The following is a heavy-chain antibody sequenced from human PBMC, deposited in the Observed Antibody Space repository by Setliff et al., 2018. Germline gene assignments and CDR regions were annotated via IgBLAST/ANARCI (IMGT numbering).Heavy chain of an antibody. D-gene: IGHD2-2*02. Sequence: AGGSLRLSCAASGFTFSTYSLIWVRQAPGTGLEWVSSISPSSSHIYYADSAEGRFTISRDNAKNSLYLQLNSLRAEDTAVYYCARAYTNMVNYFDHWGQGTLVTVSS. CDR2: ISPSSSHI. CDR1: GFTFSTYS. J-gene: IGHJ4*02. V-gene: IGHV3-21*01. CDR3: ARAYTNMVNYFDH.